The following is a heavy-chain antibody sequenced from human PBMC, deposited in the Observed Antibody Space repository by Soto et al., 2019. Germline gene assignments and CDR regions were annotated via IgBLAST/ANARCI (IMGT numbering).Heavy chain of an antibody. CDR2: ISAHNGNT. D-gene: IGHD1-1*01. J-gene: IGHJ4*02. Sequence: QVHLVQSGAEVKKPGASVKVSCKGSGYGFTTYGITWVRQAPGQGLEWMAWISAHNGNTNYARKVQGRVTVTRDTSTSTAYRELRSLRYDDTAVYYCARGRYGDYWGQGALVTVSS. V-gene: IGHV1-18*01. CDR1: GYGFTTYG. CDR3: ARGRYGDY.